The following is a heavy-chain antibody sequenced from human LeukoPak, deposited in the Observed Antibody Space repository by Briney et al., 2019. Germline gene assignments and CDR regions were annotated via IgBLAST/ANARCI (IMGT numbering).Heavy chain of an antibody. CDR1: GGSISSGGYY. D-gene: IGHD1-14*01. CDR3: ARTPDPQDHPRYYYHYYGMDV. V-gene: IGHV4-31*03. J-gene: IGHJ6*02. CDR2: IYYSGST. Sequence: PSGTLSLTCTVSGGSISSGGYYWSWIRQHPGKGLEWIGYIYYSGSTYYNPSLKSRVTISVDTSKNQFSLKLSSVTAADTAVYYCARTPDPQDHPRYYYHYYGMDVWGQGTTVTVSS.